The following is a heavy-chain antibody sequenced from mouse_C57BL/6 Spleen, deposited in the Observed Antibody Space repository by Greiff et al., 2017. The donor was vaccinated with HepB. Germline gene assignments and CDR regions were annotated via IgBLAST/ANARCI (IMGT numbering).Heavy chain of an antibody. CDR2: FHPYNDDT. D-gene: IGHD1-1*01. J-gene: IGHJ4*01. V-gene: IGHV1-47*01. CDR1: GYIFTTYP. CDR3: ARSHYYGSSYDAMDY. Sequence: VQLQQSGAELVKPGASVKMSCKASGYIFTTYPIEWMKQNHGKSLEWIGNFHPYNDDTKYNEKFKGKATLTVEKSSSTVYLELSRLTSDDSAVYYCARSHYYGSSYDAMDYWGQGTSVTVSS.